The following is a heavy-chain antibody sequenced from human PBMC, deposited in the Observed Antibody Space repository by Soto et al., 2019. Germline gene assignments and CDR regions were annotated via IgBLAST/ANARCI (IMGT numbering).Heavy chain of an antibody. J-gene: IGHJ4*02. CDR1: GYTFSDYY. V-gene: IGHV1-2*02. Sequence: GSVKVSCKASGYTFSDYYIHWVRHAPGQGLEWMGWINPNSGGTKYAPKFQGGVTMTRDTSITTAYMELSRLRSGDTAVYYCAREPATAKPEGVDFWGQGTLVTVSS. CDR2: INPNSGGT. D-gene: IGHD1-1*01. CDR3: AREPATAKPEGVDF.